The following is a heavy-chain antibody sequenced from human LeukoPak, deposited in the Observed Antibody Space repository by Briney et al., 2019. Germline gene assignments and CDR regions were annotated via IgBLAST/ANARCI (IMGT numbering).Heavy chain of an antibody. CDR2: IYFYHSGST. J-gene: IGHJ3*02. V-gene: IGHV4-39*07. D-gene: IGHD3-16*01. Sequence: PSETLSLTCTVSGGSISNSAYYWGWIRQPPGKGLEWIGSIYFYHSGSTYYNPSLESRVTISVDTSKNQFSLKLSSVTAADTAVYYCARAQQVTHGGAFDIWGQGTMVTVSS. CDR3: ARAQQVTHGGAFDI. CDR1: GGSISNSAYY.